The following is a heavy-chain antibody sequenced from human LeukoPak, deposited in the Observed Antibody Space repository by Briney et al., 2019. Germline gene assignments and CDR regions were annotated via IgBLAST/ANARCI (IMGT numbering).Heavy chain of an antibody. CDR3: AKSGRRWELLRNYFDY. V-gene: IGHV3-23*01. CDR2: ISGSGGST. J-gene: IGHJ4*02. CDR1: GFTFSSYA. D-gene: IGHD1-26*01. Sequence: GGSLRLSCAASGFTFSSYAMSWVRQAPGKGLEWVSAISGSGGSTYYADSAKGRFTISRDNSKNTLYLQMNSLRAEDTAVYYCAKSGRRWELLRNYFDYWGQGTLVTVSS.